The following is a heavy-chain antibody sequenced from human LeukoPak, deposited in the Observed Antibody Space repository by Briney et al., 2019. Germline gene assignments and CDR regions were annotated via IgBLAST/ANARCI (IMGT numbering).Heavy chain of an antibody. D-gene: IGHD4-17*01. J-gene: IGHJ4*02. V-gene: IGHV3-30*02. CDR1: GFTFSNYG. CDR2: IRYDGNNE. Sequence: QTGGSLRLSCGASGFTFSNYGMLWVRQAPGKGLEWVAFIRYDGNNELYADSVKGRFTISRDNSKNTLYLHINSLRAEDTAVYYCASDYGDYGSYWGQGTLVTVSS. CDR3: ASDYGDYGSY.